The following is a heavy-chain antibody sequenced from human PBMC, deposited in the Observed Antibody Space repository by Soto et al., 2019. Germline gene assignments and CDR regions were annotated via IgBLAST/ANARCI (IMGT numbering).Heavy chain of an antibody. CDR1: GSTFTGYY. Sequence: ASVNVSCKSSGSTFTGYYIHWVRQAPGQGLECMGWINHHSGGTNYAQKFQGRVTMTRDRSISTAYMELSRMRSDDTAVYSCARVEVGDTAMVTASGPFDYWGQGTLVTVSS. CDR3: ARVEVGDTAMVTASGPFDY. CDR2: INHHSGGT. D-gene: IGHD5-18*01. J-gene: IGHJ4*02. V-gene: IGHV1-2*02.